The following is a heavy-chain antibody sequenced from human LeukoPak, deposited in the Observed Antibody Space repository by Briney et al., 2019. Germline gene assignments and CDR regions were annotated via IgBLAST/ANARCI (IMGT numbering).Heavy chain of an antibody. CDR1: GFTFSSYA. Sequence: GGSLRLSCAASGFTFSSYAMSWVRQAPGKGLEWVSAISGSGGSTYYADSVKGRSTISRDNSKNTLYLQMNSLRAEDTAVYYCAKVGGITMIVVVHGEYWFDPWGQGTLVTVSS. D-gene: IGHD3-22*01. J-gene: IGHJ5*02. CDR3: AKVGGITMIVVVHGEYWFDP. V-gene: IGHV3-23*01. CDR2: ISGSGGST.